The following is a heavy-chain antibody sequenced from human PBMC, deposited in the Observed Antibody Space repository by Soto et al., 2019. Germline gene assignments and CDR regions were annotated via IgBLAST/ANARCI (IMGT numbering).Heavy chain of an antibody. CDR3: ATRNGGTYYYYYGMDV. CDR2: ISYDGSNK. Sequence: QVQLVESGGGVVQPGRSLRLSCAASGFTFSSYGMHWVRQAPGKGLEWEAVISYDGSNKDYAESVKGRLTISRDNSKNTVYLQMNSLKAEDKAVFYCATRNGGTYYYYYGMDVWGQGTTVTVSS. V-gene: IGHV3-30*03. D-gene: IGHD1-1*01. CDR1: GFTFSSYG. J-gene: IGHJ6*02.